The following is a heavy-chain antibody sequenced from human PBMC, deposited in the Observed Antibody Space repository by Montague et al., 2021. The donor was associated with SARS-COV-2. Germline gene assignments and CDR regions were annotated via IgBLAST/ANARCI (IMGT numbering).Heavy chain of an antibody. V-gene: IGHV1-3*01. CDR2: INPGNGNT. D-gene: IGHD4-23*01. Sequence: SVKVSCKASGYTFTTYAMHWVRQAPGQRLEWMGWINPGNGNTKYSQKFQGRVTITRDTSASTAYMELSSLRSEDTAVYYCARLMTTVVTPYYYGMDVWGQGTTATVSS. J-gene: IGHJ6*02. CDR3: ARLMTTVVTPYYYGMDV. CDR1: GYTFTTYA.